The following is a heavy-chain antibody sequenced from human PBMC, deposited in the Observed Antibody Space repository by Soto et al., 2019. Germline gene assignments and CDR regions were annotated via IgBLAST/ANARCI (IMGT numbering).Heavy chain of an antibody. D-gene: IGHD6-13*01. CDR2: IYYSGRT. Sequence: SETLSLTCTVSGGSISSSTYYWGWIRQPPGKGLEWIASIYYSGRTHYNPSLESRVTISVDTSKNQSSLRLSSVTAADTAVYYCARHSSGSSSSWSPVWGQATMVTVSS. V-gene: IGHV4-39*01. J-gene: IGHJ3*01. CDR3: ARHSSGSSSSWSPV. CDR1: GGSISSSTYY.